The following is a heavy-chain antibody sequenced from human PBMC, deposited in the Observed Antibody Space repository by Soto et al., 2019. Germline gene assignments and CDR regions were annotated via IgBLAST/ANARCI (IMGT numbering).Heavy chain of an antibody. J-gene: IGHJ4*02. Sequence: GGSLRLSCAASGFTFRNYWMHWVRQAPGKGLVWVSRINRDGSSTSYADSVKGRVTISRDTAKNTLYLQMNSLRAEDTAVYYCAKDLALMAAAEKLLDYWGQGTLVTVSS. CDR1: GFTFRNYW. CDR2: INRDGSST. D-gene: IGHD6-13*01. CDR3: AKDLALMAAAEKLLDY. V-gene: IGHV3-74*01.